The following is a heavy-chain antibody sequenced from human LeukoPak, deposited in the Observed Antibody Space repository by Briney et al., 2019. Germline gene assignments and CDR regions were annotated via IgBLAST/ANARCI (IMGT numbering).Heavy chain of an antibody. Sequence: GGSLRLSCAASGFTFRSYAMSWVHQAPGKGLQWVSVISGSGGSTYYADSVKGRFTISRDNSKNTLYLQVNSLRAEDTAVYYCAKGGKWDVTPFDYWGQGTLVTVSS. D-gene: IGHD1-26*01. CDR3: AKGGKWDVTPFDY. V-gene: IGHV3-23*01. CDR1: GFTFRSYA. CDR2: ISGSGGST. J-gene: IGHJ4*02.